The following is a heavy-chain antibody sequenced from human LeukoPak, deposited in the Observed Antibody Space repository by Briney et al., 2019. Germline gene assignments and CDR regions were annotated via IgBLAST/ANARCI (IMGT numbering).Heavy chain of an antibody. CDR2: ISSGGGST. D-gene: IGHD4-17*01. CDR3: AKDICGDYEYYLDY. V-gene: IGHV3-23*01. J-gene: IGHJ4*02. CDR1: GFTFSSFA. Sequence: PGGSLRLSCAASGFTFSSFAMSWVRQAPGKGLEWVSTISSGGGSTYYADSVRGRFTISRDNSKNTVFLQMNSLRAEDTAVYYCAKDICGDYEYYLDYWGQGTLVTVSS.